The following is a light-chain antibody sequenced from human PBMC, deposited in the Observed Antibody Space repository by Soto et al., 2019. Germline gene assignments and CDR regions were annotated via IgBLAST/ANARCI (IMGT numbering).Light chain of an antibody. J-gene: IGKJ5*01. Sequence: FVMTQSPATLSVSPGERDTLSCRASQSVGNYLAWYQQKPGQAPRLLIYVASTRATGIPDKFSGSGSGTDFTLTISRLEPEDFAVYYCQQYGNSPITFGQGTRLEI. CDR1: QSVGNY. CDR3: QQYGNSPIT. V-gene: IGKV3-20*01. CDR2: VAS.